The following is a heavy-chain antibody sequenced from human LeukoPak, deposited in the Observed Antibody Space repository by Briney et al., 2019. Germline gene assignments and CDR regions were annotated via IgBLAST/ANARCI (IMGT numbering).Heavy chain of an antibody. D-gene: IGHD1-26*01. CDR3: ARSFSGSSLGVHYFDY. J-gene: IGHJ4*02. CDR2: IYPGDSDT. V-gene: IGHV5-51*01. Sequence: GESLKISCKGSGYSFSNYWIGWVRQMPGKGLEWMGVIYPGDSDTRYSPSFQGQVTISADKSISTAYLQWSSLKASDTAIYYCARSFSGSSLGVHYFDYWGQGTLVTVSS. CDR1: GYSFSNYW.